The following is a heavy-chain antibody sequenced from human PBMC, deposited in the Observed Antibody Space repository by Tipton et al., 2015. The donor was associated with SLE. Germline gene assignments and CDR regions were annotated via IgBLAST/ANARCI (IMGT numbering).Heavy chain of an antibody. V-gene: IGHV4-59*11. D-gene: IGHD2-8*01. J-gene: IGHJ4*02. Sequence: TLSLTCTVSGGSISSHYWSWIRQPPGKGLEWIGYIYYSGSTNYNPSLKSRVTISVDTSKNQFSLKLSSVTAADTAVYYCARASGMVLGYWGQGTLVTVSS. CDR3: ARASGMVLGY. CDR1: GGSISSHY. CDR2: IYYSGST.